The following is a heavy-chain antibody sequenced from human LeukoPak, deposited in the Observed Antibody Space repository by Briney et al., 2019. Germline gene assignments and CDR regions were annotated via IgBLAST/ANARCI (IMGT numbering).Heavy chain of an antibody. J-gene: IGHJ6*04. CDR1: GYIFTSYW. CDR2: IYPGNSDT. Sequence: GESLKISCQGSGYIFTSYWIGWVRQMPGKGLEWMGIIYPGNSDTRYRPSFQGQVTISADKSITTAYLQWSSLKASDTAMYYCAGLGTTSGDGMDVWGKGTTVTVSS. CDR3: AGLGTTSGDGMDV. D-gene: IGHD2-2*01. V-gene: IGHV5-51*01.